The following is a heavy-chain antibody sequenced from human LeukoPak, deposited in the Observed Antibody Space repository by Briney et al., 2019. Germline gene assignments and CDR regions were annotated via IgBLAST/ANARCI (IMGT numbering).Heavy chain of an antibody. V-gene: IGHV3-74*01. CDR3: ARHLNYYFDY. CDR2: ISSDGSIT. CDR1: GFTFSTYW. D-gene: IGHD3-10*01. J-gene: IGHJ4*02. Sequence: GGSLRLSCAASGFTFSTYWMHWVRQAPGKGLVWVSRISSDGSITSYADSVKGRFTISRDNAKNTLYLQMNSLRAEDTAVYYCARHLNYYFDYWGQGALVTVSS.